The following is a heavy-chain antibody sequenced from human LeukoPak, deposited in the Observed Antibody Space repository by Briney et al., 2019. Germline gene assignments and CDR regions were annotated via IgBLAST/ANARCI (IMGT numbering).Heavy chain of an antibody. D-gene: IGHD6-19*01. CDR2: IYYTGST. V-gene: IGHV4-59*01. J-gene: IGHJ4*02. CDR1: GGSISSYY. Sequence: SETLSLTCTVSGGSISSYYWSWIRQPPGKGLEWVGYIYYTGSTNYNPSLKSRVTISVDTSKNQFSLELSSVTTADTAVYYCARGRGSSGWFDYWGQGTLVTVSS. CDR3: ARGRGSSGWFDY.